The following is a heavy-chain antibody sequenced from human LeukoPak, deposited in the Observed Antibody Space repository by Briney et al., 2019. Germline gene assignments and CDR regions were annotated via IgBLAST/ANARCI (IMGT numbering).Heavy chain of an antibody. Sequence: PSETLSLTCTVSGGSISSGGYYWSWIRQHPGKGLEWIGYIYYSGSTYYNPSLKSRVTISVDTSKNQFSLKLSSVTAADTAVYYCATGGGFPYDAFDIWGQGTMVTVSS. CDR2: IYYSGST. V-gene: IGHV4-31*03. CDR3: ATGGGFPYDAFDI. D-gene: IGHD2-15*01. CDR1: GGSISSGGYY. J-gene: IGHJ3*02.